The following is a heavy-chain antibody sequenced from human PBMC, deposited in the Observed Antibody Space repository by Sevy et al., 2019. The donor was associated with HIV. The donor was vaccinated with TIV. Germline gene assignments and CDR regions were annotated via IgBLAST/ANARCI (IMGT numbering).Heavy chain of an antibody. CDR2: ISYDGSNK. V-gene: IGHV3-30-3*01. J-gene: IGHJ3*02. CDR3: ARDPRAQGQWLATSGAFDI. Sequence: GGFLRLSCAASGFTFSSYAMHWVRQAPGKGLEWVAVISYDGSNKYYADSVKGRFTISRDNSKNTLYLQMNSLRAEDTAVYYCARDPRAQGQWLATSGAFDIWGQGTMVTVSS. CDR1: GFTFSSYA. D-gene: IGHD6-19*01.